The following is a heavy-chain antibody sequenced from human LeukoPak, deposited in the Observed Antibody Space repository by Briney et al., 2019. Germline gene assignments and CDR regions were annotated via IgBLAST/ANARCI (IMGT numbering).Heavy chain of an antibody. J-gene: IGHJ4*02. Sequence: TSETLSLTCAVYGGSFSGYYWSWIRQPPGKGLEWIGEINHSGSTNYNPSLKSRVTISVDASKNRFSLKLSSVTAADTAVYYCARSQHQGYCSSTSCYTRRVTFGDYWGQGTLVTVSS. V-gene: IGHV4-34*01. CDR2: INHSGST. CDR3: ARSQHQGYCSSTSCYTRRVTFGDY. CDR1: GGSFSGYY. D-gene: IGHD2-2*02.